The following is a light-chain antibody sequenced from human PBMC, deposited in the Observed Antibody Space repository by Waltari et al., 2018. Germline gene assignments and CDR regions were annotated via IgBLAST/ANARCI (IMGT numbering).Light chain of an antibody. Sequence: QLMVTQSPSASASLGASVRLTCTLSDGYTNYAIAWHQQQPGKGPRYLMRLNSDGTHDKGDDIPDRFSGSNSGTDRFLTISGLQSEDEADYYCQTWGTGIQVFGGGTKLTVL. CDR3: QTWGTGIQV. CDR1: DGYTNYA. CDR2: LNSDGTH. J-gene: IGLJ3*02. V-gene: IGLV4-69*01.